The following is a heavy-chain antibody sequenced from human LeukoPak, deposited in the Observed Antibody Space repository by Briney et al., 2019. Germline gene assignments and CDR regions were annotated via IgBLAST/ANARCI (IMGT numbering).Heavy chain of an antibody. J-gene: IGHJ4*02. Sequence: SETLSLTCAVYGGSFSGYYWSWIRQPPGKGLEWIGEINHSGSTNYNPSLKSRVTISVDTSKNQFSLKLSSVTAADTAVYYCARGWRQLWFQGVFDYWGQGTLVTVSS. CDR3: ARGWRQLWFQGVFDY. CDR2: INHSGST. D-gene: IGHD5-18*01. CDR1: GGSFSGYY. V-gene: IGHV4-34*01.